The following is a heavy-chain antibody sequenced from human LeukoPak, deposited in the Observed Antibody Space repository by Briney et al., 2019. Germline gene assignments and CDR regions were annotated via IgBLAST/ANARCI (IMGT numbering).Heavy chain of an antibody. CDR2: IAFDDTDR. CDR1: GFIFGDYA. J-gene: IGHJ4*02. Sequence: PGGSLRLSCAASGFIFGDYAMHWVRQAPGKGLEWVAAIAFDDTDRYYIDSVKGRFTISIDDSRNTLYLHMTSLRAEDTAVYYCAREVYYDFWSGGGFDYWGQGTLVTVSS. CDR3: AREVYYDFWSGGGFDY. V-gene: IGHV3-30*04. D-gene: IGHD3-3*01.